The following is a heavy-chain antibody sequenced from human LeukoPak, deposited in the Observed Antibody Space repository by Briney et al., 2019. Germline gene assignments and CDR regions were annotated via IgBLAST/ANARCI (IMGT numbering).Heavy chain of an antibody. D-gene: IGHD3-3*01. J-gene: IGHJ3*02. CDR3: AKVRFLEWLATPVSAFDI. CDR2: ISGSGGST. CDR1: GFTFSSYA. V-gene: IGHV3-23*01. Sequence: EGSLRLSCAASGFTFSSYAMSWVRQAPGKGLEWVSAISGSGGSTYYADSVKGRFTISRDNSKNTLYLQMNSLRAEDTAVYYCAKVRFLEWLATPVSAFDIWGQGTMVTVSS.